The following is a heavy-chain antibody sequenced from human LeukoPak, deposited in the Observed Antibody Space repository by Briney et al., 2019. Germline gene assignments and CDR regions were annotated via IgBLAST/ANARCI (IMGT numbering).Heavy chain of an antibody. CDR2: IYSGGST. CDR1: GFTVSSNY. J-gene: IGHJ4*02. Sequence: GGSLRLSCAASGFTVSSNYMSWVRQAPGKGLEWVSVIYSGGSTYYADSVKGRFTISRDNSKNTLYLQMNSLRAEDTAVYYCARATWELLFYYWGQGTLVTVSS. D-gene: IGHD1-26*01. CDR3: ARATWELLFYY. V-gene: IGHV3-53*01.